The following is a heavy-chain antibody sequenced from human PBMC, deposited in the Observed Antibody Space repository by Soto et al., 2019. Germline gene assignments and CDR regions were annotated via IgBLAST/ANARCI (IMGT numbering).Heavy chain of an antibody. CDR2: ISGSAGST. CDR3: AKIPHSSSWYLDAFDI. J-gene: IGHJ3*02. V-gene: IGHV3-23*01. CDR1: GFTFSSYA. D-gene: IGHD6-13*01. Sequence: EVQLLESGGGLVQPGGSLRLSCAASGFTFSSYAMSWVRQAPGKGLEWVSAISGSAGSTYYADSVKGRFTISRDNSKNTLYLQMTSLRAEDTAVYYCAKIPHSSSWYLDAFDIWGQGTMVTVSS.